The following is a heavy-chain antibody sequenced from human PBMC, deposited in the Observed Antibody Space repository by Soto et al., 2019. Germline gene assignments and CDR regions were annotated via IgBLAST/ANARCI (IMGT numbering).Heavy chain of an antibody. CDR2: ISSTTNYV. J-gene: IGHJ4*02. Sequence: GGSLRLSCAASGFTFTRYSMNWVRQAPGKGLEWVSSISSTTNYVYYGDSMKGRFTISRDNAKNSLYLEMNSLRAEDTAVYYCARESEDLTSNFDYWGQGTLVTV. CDR3: ARESEDLTSNFDY. CDR1: GFTFTRYS. V-gene: IGHV3-21*06.